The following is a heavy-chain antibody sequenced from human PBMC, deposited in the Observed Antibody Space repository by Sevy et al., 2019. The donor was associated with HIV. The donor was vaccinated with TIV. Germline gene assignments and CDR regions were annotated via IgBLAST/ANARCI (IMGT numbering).Heavy chain of an antibody. J-gene: IGHJ3*02. CDR1: GFTFSDHY. CDR2: TRNKANSYTT. CDR3: ASYSGSYYDAFDI. Sequence: GGSLRLSCAASGFTFSDHYMDWVRQAPGKGLECVGCTRNKANSYTTEYAASVKGRFTISRDDSKNSLYLQMNSLKTEDTAVYYCASYSGSYYDAFDIWGQRTMVTVSS. D-gene: IGHD1-26*01. V-gene: IGHV3-72*01.